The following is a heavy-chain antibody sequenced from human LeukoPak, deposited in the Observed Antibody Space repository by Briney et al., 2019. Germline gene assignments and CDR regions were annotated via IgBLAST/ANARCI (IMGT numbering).Heavy chain of an antibody. CDR1: GFTFSIYT. CDR2: ISYDGSNQ. J-gene: IGHJ4*02. D-gene: IGHD1-26*01. Sequence: GGSLRLSCAASGFTFSIYTMHWVRQAPGKGLEWVAIISYDGSNQFYADSVQGRFTTSRDNSKDTLYLQMNSLRPEDTAVYFCAREVRGSGSYAPPQLDYWGQGILVTVSS. CDR3: AREVRGSGSYAPPQLDY. V-gene: IGHV3-30-3*01.